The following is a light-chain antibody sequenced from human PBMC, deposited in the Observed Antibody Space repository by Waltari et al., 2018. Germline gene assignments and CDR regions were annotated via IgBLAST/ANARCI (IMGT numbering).Light chain of an antibody. V-gene: IGKV4-1*01. J-gene: IGKJ1*01. CDR1: LWLLYRSNNKNY. CDR3: QQYYSIPWT. CDR2: WSS. Sequence: DIVLTQSPASLAMLLVESAPINCNSSLWLLYRSNNKNYLAWYQQKPGQPPKRLLYWSSTRESGVPDRFSGTGSGTHFYLTISNLQADDVAVYCCQQYYSIPWTFGQGTKVEI.